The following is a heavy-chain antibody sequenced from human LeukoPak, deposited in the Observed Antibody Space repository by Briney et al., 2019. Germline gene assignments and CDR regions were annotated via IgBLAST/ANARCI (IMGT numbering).Heavy chain of an antibody. CDR2: ISSSGTDT. V-gene: IGHV3-11*06. D-gene: IGHD3-16*01. J-gene: IGHJ4*02. CDR3: ARARGSYSFDF. CDR1: GFTFSDSY. Sequence: KAGGSLRLSCAASGFTFSDSYMGWIREAPGKRLEWVSYISSSGTDTKYADSLKGRFTISRDNAKNSLYLQMNSLRADDTAVYHCARARGSYSFDFWGQGTLVTVSS.